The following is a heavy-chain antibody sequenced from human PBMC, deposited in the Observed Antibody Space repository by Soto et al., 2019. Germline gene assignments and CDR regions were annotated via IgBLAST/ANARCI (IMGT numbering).Heavy chain of an antibody. J-gene: IGHJ6*02. CDR2: IVPLLRTT. Sequence: SVKVSCKTSGGTFSSYAINWVRQAPGQGLEWMGGIVPLLRTTNYAQKFQGRVTITADTSTYTVYMELSELRSGDTAVYYCARGGYSSTWSNLLDRSGLDVWGQGTTVTVSS. CDR3: ARGGYSSTWSNLLDRSGLDV. V-gene: IGHV1-69*10. CDR1: GGTFSSYA. D-gene: IGHD6-13*01.